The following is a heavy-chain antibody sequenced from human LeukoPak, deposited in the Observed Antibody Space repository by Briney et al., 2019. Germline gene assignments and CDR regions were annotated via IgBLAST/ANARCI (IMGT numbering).Heavy chain of an antibody. Sequence: PGGSLRLSCAASGFTFSSEWMSWVRQAPGKGLEWVANIRRDGTEETYVDSVKGRFTISRDNAKNSLYLQMNSLRAEDTAVYYCTVGYLIDAFDIWGQGTMVTVSS. V-gene: IGHV3-7*01. CDR2: IRRDGTEE. D-gene: IGHD1-1*01. CDR1: GFTFSSEW. CDR3: TVGYLIDAFDI. J-gene: IGHJ3*02.